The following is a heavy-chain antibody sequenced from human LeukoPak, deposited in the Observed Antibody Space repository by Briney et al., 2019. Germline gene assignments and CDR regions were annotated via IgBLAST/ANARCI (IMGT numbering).Heavy chain of an antibody. D-gene: IGHD5-12*01. J-gene: IGHJ4*02. CDR3: ARSGAIVATTFDY. Sequence: SETLSLTCTVSGGSISSGGYYWSWIRQHPGKGLEWIGYIYYSGSTYYNPSLKSRVTISVDTSKNQFSLKLSSATAADTAVYYCARSGAIVATTFDYWGEGTLVTVYS. CDR2: IYYSGST. V-gene: IGHV4-31*03. CDR1: GGSISSGGYY.